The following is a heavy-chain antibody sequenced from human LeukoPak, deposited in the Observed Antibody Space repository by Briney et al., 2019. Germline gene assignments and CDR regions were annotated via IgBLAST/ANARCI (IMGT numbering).Heavy chain of an antibody. Sequence: ASVKVSCKASGYTFTGYYMHWVRQAPGQGLEWMGWINPNSGGTNYAQKFQGRVTMTRDTSISTAYMELSRLRSDDTAVYYCARTPPTYYYGSGSLDYWGQGTLVTVSS. D-gene: IGHD3-10*01. J-gene: IGHJ4*02. V-gene: IGHV1-2*02. CDR3: ARTPPTYYYGSGSLDY. CDR2: INPNSGGT. CDR1: GYTFTGYY.